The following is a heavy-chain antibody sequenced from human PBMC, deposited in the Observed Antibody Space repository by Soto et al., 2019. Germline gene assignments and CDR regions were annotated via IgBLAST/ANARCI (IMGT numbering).Heavy chain of an antibody. CDR2: ISYGTNTI. Sequence: EVQLVESGGGLVQPGGSLRLSCAASGFTFSSYEMNWVRQAPGKGLEWVSYISYGTNTIYYADSVKGRFTISRDNAKNSLYLQMNNLRDEDTAVYYCAREMATITEIDYWGQGTLVTVSS. CDR1: GFTFSSYE. V-gene: IGHV3-48*03. J-gene: IGHJ4*02. D-gene: IGHD5-12*01. CDR3: AREMATITEIDY.